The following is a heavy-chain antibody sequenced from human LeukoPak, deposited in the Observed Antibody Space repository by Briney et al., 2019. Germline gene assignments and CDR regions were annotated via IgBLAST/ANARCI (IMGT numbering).Heavy chain of an antibody. D-gene: IGHD6-19*01. CDR3: ARGYRYSNGWRHKYYYYYMDV. J-gene: IGHJ6*03. V-gene: IGHV4-34*01. Sequence: SETLSLTCAVYGGSFSGYYWSWIRQPPGKGLEWIGEINHSGSTNYNPSLKSRVTISVDTSKNQFSLKLSSVTAADTAVYYCARGYRYSNGWRHKYYYYYMDVWGKGTTVTVSS. CDR2: INHSGST. CDR1: GGSFSGYY.